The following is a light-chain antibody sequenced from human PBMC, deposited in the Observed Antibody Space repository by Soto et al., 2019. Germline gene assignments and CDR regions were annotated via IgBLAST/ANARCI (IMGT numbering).Light chain of an antibody. CDR2: DAS. CDR3: QQRISWPLT. CDR1: QSVNGL. V-gene: IGKV3-11*01. J-gene: IGKJ4*01. Sequence: EIMLKQSPATLSLSPGERATLSCRASQSVNGLLGWYQQKPGQAPRLLIYDASKRATGIPARFSGSGFETDLTLTISSLEPEDFAVYYCQQRISWPLTFGGGTKVDIK.